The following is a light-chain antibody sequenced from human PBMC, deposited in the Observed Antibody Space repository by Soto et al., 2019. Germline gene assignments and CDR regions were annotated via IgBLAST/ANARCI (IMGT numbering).Light chain of an antibody. J-gene: IGLJ2*01. V-gene: IGLV1-40*01. Sequence: QSVLTQPPSVSGAPGQRVTISCTGSSSNFGAGYDVHWYQQLPGTAPKLLIYGNSNRPSGVPDRFSGSKSGTSASLAITGLQAEDEADYYCQSYDSSLSGWKVFGGGTKLTVL. CDR1: SSNFGAGYD. CDR2: GNS. CDR3: QSYDSSLSGWKV.